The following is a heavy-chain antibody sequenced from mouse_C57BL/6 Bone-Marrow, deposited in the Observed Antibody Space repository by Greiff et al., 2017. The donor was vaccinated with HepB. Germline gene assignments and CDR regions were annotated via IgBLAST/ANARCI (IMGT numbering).Heavy chain of an antibody. CDR2: INPNNGGT. J-gene: IGHJ2*01. Sequence: EVQLQQSGPELVKPGASVKISCKASGYTFTDYYMNWVKQSHGKSLEWIGDINPNNGGTSYNQKFKGKATLTVDKSSSTAYMELRSLTSEDSAVYYCARNGSGYYYFDYWGQGTTLTVSS. D-gene: IGHD3-2*02. CDR1: GYTFTDYY. V-gene: IGHV1-26*01. CDR3: ARNGSGYYYFDY.